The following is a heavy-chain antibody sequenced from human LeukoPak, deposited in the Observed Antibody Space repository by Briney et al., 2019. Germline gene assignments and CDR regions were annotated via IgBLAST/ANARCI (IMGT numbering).Heavy chain of an antibody. CDR1: AYTFTGYY. V-gene: IGHV1-2*02. J-gene: IGHJ5*02. CDR2: IDPKSGAT. D-gene: IGHD3-22*01. Sequence: ASVNVSCKASAYTFTGYYIHRVRQAPGQGLEWMGWIDPKSGATNHAQKFQDRVTMTRDTSISTAYMELTRLISDDTAVYYCARDPTYYYDSSNYDPGWFDPWGQGTLVTVSS. CDR3: ARDPTYYYDSSNYDPGWFDP.